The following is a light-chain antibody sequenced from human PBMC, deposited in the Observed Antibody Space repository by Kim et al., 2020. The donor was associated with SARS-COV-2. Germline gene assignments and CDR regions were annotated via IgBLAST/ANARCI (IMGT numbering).Light chain of an antibody. V-gene: IGLV1-47*01. Sequence: GQRVTISLSGSRSNNGNNYVYWYQQLQGTAPKHVIYRNNQRPSGVPDRFSCSKSGTSASLANSGLRSEDEAEYYCATWDDSLSGWVFGGGTQLTVL. CDR2: RNN. CDR3: ATWDDSLSGWV. J-gene: IGLJ3*02. CDR1: RSNNGNNY.